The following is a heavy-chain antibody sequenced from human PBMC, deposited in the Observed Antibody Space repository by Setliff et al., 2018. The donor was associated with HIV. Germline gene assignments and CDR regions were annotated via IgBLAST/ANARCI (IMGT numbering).Heavy chain of an antibody. V-gene: IGHV4-39*01. J-gene: IGHJ6*03. Sequence: SETLSLTCTVYGGFTKNRNYYWGWIRQPPGKGLEWIGNIHYSGSIYYNPSLKSRGTISVDTSKHQFSLKLSSVTAADRAVYYCASPRGPAGSSWIYYYSYMDVWGKGTTVTVSS. D-gene: IGHD6-13*01. CDR1: GGFTKNRNYY. CDR3: ASPRGPAGSSWIYYYSYMDV. CDR2: IHYSGSI.